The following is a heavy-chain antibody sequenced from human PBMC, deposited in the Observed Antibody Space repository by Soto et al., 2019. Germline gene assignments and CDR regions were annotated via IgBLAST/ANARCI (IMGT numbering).Heavy chain of an antibody. CDR2: ISGSGGST. V-gene: IGHV3-23*01. D-gene: IGHD3-22*01. CDR3: AKDVVRSCYYDSSGYYCGDAFDI. J-gene: IGHJ3*02. CDR1: GFTFSSYA. Sequence: GGSLRLSCAASGFTFSSYAMSWVRQAPGKGLEWVSAISGSGGSTYYADSVKGRCTISRDNSKNTLYLQMNSLRAEDTAVYYCAKDVVRSCYYDSSGYYCGDAFDIWGQGTMVTVSS.